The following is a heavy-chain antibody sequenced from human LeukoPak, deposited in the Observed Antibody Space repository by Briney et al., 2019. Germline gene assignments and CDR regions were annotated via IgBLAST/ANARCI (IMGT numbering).Heavy chain of an antibody. CDR1: GFTFSTYS. Sequence: GGSLRLSCVASGFTFSTYSMNWVRQAPGKGLEWVSYISFSTSTIYYADSVRGRFTISRDNAKNALYLQMNSLRAEDTAMYYCARDTHYYGSGSPAFDIWGQGTMVTVSP. J-gene: IGHJ3*02. D-gene: IGHD3-10*01. CDR3: ARDTHYYGSGSPAFDI. CDR2: ISFSTSTI. V-gene: IGHV3-48*01.